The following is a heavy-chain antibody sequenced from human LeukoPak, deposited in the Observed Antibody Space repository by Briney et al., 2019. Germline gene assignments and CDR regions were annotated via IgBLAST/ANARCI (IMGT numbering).Heavy chain of an antibody. Sequence: PSETLSLTCAVSGGSISSGGYSWSWIRQPPGKGLEWIGYIYHSGSTYYNPSLKSRVTISLDRSENQFSLNLSSVTAADTAVYYCARDRGSHEAFDIWGQGTMVTVSS. CDR3: ARDRGSHEAFDI. CDR2: IYHSGST. CDR1: GGSISSGGYS. V-gene: IGHV4-30-2*01. D-gene: IGHD2-15*01. J-gene: IGHJ3*02.